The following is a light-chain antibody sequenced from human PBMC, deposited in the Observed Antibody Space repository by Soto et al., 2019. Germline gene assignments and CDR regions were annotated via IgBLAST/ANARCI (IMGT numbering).Light chain of an antibody. CDR3: YDYGLSNTFA. CDR2: GVN. V-gene: IGLV2-23*02. CDR1: TTDIRGYDL. Sequence: QSALTQPASVSGSPGQSITISCPGTTTDIRGYDLVSWYRQHPGEDPSLRIYGVNKRHSGVSNRFSGSKSGNTAYRTSSGLQAEDEAHYWCYDYGLSNTFAFGGGTKLPVL. J-gene: IGLJ2*01.